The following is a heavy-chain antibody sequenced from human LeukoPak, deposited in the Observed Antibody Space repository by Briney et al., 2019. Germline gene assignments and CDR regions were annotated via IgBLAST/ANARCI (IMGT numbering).Heavy chain of an antibody. J-gene: IGHJ4*02. CDR3: ARDLLQANSFFDY. CDR2: INAGNGNT. Sequence: ASVKVSCKASGYTFTSYAMHWVRQAPGQRLEWMGWINAGNGNTKYSQKFQGRVTITRDTSASTAYMELSSLRSEDTAVYYCARDLLQANSFFDYWGQGTLVTVSS. D-gene: IGHD2/OR15-2a*01. V-gene: IGHV1-3*01. CDR1: GYTFTSYA.